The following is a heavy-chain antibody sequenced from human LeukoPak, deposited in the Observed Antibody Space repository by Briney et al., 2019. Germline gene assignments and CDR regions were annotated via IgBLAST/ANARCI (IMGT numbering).Heavy chain of an antibody. Sequence: PGGSLRLSCEASGFTFSTYWMSWVRQAPGKGLERVANIKQDGSEKYYVDSVKGRFTISRDNAKNSLYLQMNSLRAEDTAMYYCARYSAGNDYWGQGTLVTVSS. J-gene: IGHJ4*02. D-gene: IGHD6-13*01. V-gene: IGHV3-7*01. CDR2: IKQDGSEK. CDR3: ARYSAGNDY. CDR1: GFTFSTYW.